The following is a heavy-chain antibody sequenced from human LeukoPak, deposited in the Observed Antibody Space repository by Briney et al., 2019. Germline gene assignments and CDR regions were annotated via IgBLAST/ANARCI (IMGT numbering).Heavy chain of an antibody. V-gene: IGHV4-59*01. CDR3: ARGGYYGSGNDFRFDP. Sequence: SETLSLTCTVSGGSISSYYWSWIRQSPGKGLECIGYIHYTGSTNYNPSLKSRVIISVETSKNQFSLKLKSVTAADTAVYYCARGGYYGSGNDFRFDPWGQGTLVTVSS. D-gene: IGHD3-10*01. CDR1: GGSISSYY. J-gene: IGHJ5*02. CDR2: IHYTGST.